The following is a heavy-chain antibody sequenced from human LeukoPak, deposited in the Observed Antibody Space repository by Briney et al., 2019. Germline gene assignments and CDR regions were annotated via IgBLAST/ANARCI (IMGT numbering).Heavy chain of an antibody. V-gene: IGHV3-53*01. CDR3: ARGLMDTAMGSFDY. J-gene: IGHJ4*02. D-gene: IGHD5-18*01. Sequence: GGSLRLSCAASGFTVSSNYMSWVRQAPGKGLEWVSVIYSGGSTYYADSVKGRFTISRDNAKNSLYLQMNSLRAEDTAVYYCARGLMDTAMGSFDYWGQGTLVTVSS. CDR2: IYSGGST. CDR1: GFTVSSNY.